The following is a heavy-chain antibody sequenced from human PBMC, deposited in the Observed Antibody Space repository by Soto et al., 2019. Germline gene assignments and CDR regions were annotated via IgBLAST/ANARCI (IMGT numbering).Heavy chain of an antibody. J-gene: IGHJ4*02. CDR3: EKDATRTDGWYYFDY. D-gene: IGHD2-2*03. V-gene: IGHV3-23*01. Sequence: PGGSLRLSCAASGFTFSTLAMGWVRQAPGKGLEWVSVIDYSGGTTYYTDSVKGRFTISRDNSKKMLYLQMNSLRAEDTAVYYCEKDATRTDGWYYFDYWGQGALVTVSS. CDR1: GFTFSTLA. CDR2: IDYSGGTT.